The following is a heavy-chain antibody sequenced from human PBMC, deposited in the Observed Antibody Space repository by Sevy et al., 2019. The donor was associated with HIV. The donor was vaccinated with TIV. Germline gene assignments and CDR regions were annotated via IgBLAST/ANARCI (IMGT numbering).Heavy chain of an antibody. CDR1: EDTFNDYY. J-gene: IGHJ4*02. V-gene: IGHV1-2*02. CDR2: INPNIGGT. D-gene: IGHD3-16*02. Sequence: ASVKVSCKVSEDTFNDYYIHWVRQAPGQGLEWMGWINPNIGGTNYAQIFQGRVTMTRDTSISTDYMELSRLRSDDTAVFYLGGWGEGGGGLSVWGQGTLVTVSS. CDR3: GGWGEGGGGLSV.